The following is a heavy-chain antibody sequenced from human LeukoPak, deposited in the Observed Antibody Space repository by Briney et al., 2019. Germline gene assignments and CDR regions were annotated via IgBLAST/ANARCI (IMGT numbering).Heavy chain of an antibody. Sequence: SETLSLTCTVSGGSISSGGYYWSWIRQPPGKGLEWIGYIYHSGSTYYNPSLKSRVTISVDRSKNQFSLKLSSVTAADTAVYYCARENSSAQGPYFDYWGQGTLVTVSS. CDR1: GGSISSGGYY. CDR2: IYHSGST. V-gene: IGHV4-30-2*01. D-gene: IGHD6-19*01. CDR3: ARENSSAQGPYFDY. J-gene: IGHJ4*02.